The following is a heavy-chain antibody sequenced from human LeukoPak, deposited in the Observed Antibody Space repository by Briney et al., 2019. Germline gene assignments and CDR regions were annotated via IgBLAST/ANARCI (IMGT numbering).Heavy chain of an antibody. CDR2: INHSGST. CDR1: GGSFSGYY. Sequence: PSETLSLTCAVYGGSFSGYYWSWIRRPPGKGLEWIGEINHSGSTNYNPSLKGRVTISVDTSKNQFSLKLSSVTAADTAVYYCARWGCGGDCYAYYYYYGMDAWGQGTTVTVSS. CDR3: ARWGCGGDCYAYYYYYGMDA. J-gene: IGHJ6*02. V-gene: IGHV4-34*01. D-gene: IGHD2-21*02.